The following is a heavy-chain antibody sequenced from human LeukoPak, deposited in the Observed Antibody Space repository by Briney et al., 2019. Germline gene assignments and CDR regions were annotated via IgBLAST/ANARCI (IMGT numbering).Heavy chain of an antibody. D-gene: IGHD5-18*01. Sequence: SETLSLTCTVSGDSISSSSYYWGWIRQPPGKGLEWIGNIYYSGSADYTPSLKSRVTISEDTSKNQFSLRLSSVTAADTAVYYCARQRSFGSNYFDYWGQGTLVTVSS. J-gene: IGHJ4*02. CDR2: IYYSGSA. CDR1: GDSISSSSYY. V-gene: IGHV4-39*01. CDR3: ARQRSFGSNYFDY.